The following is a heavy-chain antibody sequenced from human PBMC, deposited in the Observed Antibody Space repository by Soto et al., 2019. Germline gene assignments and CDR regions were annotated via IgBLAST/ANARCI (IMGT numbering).Heavy chain of an antibody. Sequence: QVQLVQSEAEVKKPGASLKVSCRASGYNFANYGISWVRQAPGPGLEWMGWISAHNGDTKYAQKVQGRVNMTADTSTSTAYIEMWSLRSDDTAVYYCARDAAYNEFWGGVMELYSYNMDVWGQGTTVTV. J-gene: IGHJ6*02. V-gene: IGHV1-18*01. CDR2: ISAHNGDT. CDR3: ARDAAYNEFWGGVMELYSYNMDV. D-gene: IGHD3-3*01. CDR1: GYNFANYG.